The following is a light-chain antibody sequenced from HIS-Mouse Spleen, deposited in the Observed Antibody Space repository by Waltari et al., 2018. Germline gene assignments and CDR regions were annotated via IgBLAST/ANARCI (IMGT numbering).Light chain of an antibody. CDR3: QVWDSSSDHVV. CDR2: DDS. J-gene: IGLJ2*01. V-gene: IGLV3-21*03. Sequence: VLTQPPSVSVAPGKKARITCGGNNIGRKSVHWYQQKPGQAPGLVVYDDSDRPSGIPERFSGSNSGNTATLTISRVEAGDEADYYCQVWDSSSDHVVFGGGTKLTVL. CDR1: NIGRKS.